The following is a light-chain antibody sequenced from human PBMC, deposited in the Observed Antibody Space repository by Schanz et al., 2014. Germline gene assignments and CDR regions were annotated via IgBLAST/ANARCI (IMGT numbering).Light chain of an antibody. Sequence: EIVLTQSPATLSLSPGERATLSCRASQSVSSYLAWYQQKPGQAPRVLIYGASIRASGIPDRFSGSGYGTDFTLTISRLEPEDFAVYYCQQYDSPPRTFGQGTKVEIK. CDR3: QQYDSPPRT. CDR2: GAS. CDR1: QSVSSY. J-gene: IGKJ1*01. V-gene: IGKV3-20*01.